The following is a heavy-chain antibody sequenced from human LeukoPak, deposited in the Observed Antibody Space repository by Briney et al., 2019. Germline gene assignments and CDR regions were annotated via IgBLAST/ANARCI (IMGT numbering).Heavy chain of an antibody. V-gene: IGHV3-23*01. Sequence: GGSLRLSCAVSGFTFSTFAMNWVRQAPGKGLEWVSSLSDSAVSSYYADSVKGRFTISRDNSKNTLYLQINSLRAEDTATYYFAKAPYSSGFPSYFDSWGQGTLVAVSS. CDR2: LSDSAVSS. J-gene: IGHJ4*02. D-gene: IGHD3-22*01. CDR1: GFTFSTFA. CDR3: AKAPYSSGFPSYFDS.